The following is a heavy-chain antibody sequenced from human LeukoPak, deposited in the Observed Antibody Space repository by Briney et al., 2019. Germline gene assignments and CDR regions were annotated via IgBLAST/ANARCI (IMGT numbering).Heavy chain of an antibody. CDR2: ISSSSSYI. CDR3: AKGRGWEASYYYYYMDV. D-gene: IGHD1-26*01. J-gene: IGHJ6*03. V-gene: IGHV3-21*01. CDR1: GFTLNTYA. Sequence: GGTLRLSCAASGFTLNTYAMNWVRLAPGKGLEWVSSISSSSSYIYYADSVKGRFTISRDNAKNSLYLQMNSLRAEDTAVYYCAKGRGWEASYYYYYMDVWGKGTTVTISS.